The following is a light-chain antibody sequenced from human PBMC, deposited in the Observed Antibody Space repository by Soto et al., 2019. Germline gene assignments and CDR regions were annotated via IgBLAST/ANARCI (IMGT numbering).Light chain of an antibody. CDR2: DAS. CDR3: QQRSNWPPLS. Sequence: EFVLTQSPATLSLSPGERATLSCRASRSVSNYVVWYQQKPGQAPRLLIYDASKRAPGVPARFSGSGSATDFTLTIDSLEPEDTGVYYCQQRSNWPPLSFGAGTKVEI. V-gene: IGKV3-11*01. J-gene: IGKJ4*01. CDR1: RSVSNY.